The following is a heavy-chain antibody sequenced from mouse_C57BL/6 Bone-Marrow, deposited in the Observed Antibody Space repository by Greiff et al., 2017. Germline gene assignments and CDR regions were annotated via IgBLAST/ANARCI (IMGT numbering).Heavy chain of an antibody. D-gene: IGHD2-4*01. V-gene: IGHV6-3*01. Sequence: EVKVEESGGGLVQPGGSMKLSCVASGFTFSNYWMNWVRQSPEKGLEWVAQIRLKSDNYATHYAESVKGRFTISRDDYKSSVYLQMNNLRAEDTGIDCCTGDYDGYWYFDVWGTGTTVTVSS. CDR3: TGDYDGYWYFDV. CDR2: IRLKSDNYAT. CDR1: GFTFSNYW. J-gene: IGHJ1*03.